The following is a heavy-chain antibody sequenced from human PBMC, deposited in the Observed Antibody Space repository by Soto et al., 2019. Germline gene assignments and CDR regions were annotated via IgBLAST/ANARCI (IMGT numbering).Heavy chain of an antibody. CDR1: GYTFTSYY. V-gene: IGHV1-46*03. CDR3: ARAAGAVPTFDY. J-gene: IGHJ4*02. CDR2: IHPSGGST. D-gene: IGHD3-10*01. Sequence: QVQLVQSGAEVKKPGASVKVSCKASGYTFTSYYMHWVRQAPGQVLELMGIIHPSGGSTSYAQKFQGRVTMTRDTSTSTVYMEMSSLRYEATAVYYCARAAGAVPTFDYWGQGTLVTVSS.